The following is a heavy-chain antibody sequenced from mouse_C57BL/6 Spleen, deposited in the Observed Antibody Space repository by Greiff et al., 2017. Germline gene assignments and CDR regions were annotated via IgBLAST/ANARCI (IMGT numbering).Heavy chain of an antibody. J-gene: IGHJ3*01. V-gene: IGHV1-22*01. CDR2: INPNNGGT. Sequence: EVQLHQSGPELVKPGASVKMSCKASGYTFTDYNMHWVKQSHGKSLEWIGYINPNNGGTSYNQKFKGKATVTVNKSSSTAYMELRSLTSEDSAVYYCARRGDYAWFAYWGQGTLVTVAA. CDR3: ARRGDYAWFAY. D-gene: IGHD2-4*01. CDR1: GYTFTDYN.